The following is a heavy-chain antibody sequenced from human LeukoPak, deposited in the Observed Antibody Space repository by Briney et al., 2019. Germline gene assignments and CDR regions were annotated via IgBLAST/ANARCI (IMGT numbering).Heavy chain of an antibody. Sequence: GGSLRLSCAASGFTVSSYAMSWVRHAPGKRLEWVSAISGSGGSTYYADSVKGRFTISRDNSKNTLYLQVNRLRAEDTAVYYCAKDDGLIMFSSWGQGTLVTVSS. D-gene: IGHD3-16*01. J-gene: IGHJ5*02. CDR3: AKDDGLIMFSS. CDR2: ISGSGGST. V-gene: IGHV3-23*01. CDR1: GFTVSSYA.